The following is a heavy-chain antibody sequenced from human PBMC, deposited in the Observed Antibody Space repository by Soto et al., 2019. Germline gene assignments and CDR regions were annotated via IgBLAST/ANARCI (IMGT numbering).Heavy chain of an antibody. CDR3: ARDRGVVVVAATVYYYYYGMDV. Sequence: GGSLRLSCAASGFTFSSYAMHWVRQAPGKGLEWVAVISYDGSNKYYADSVKGRFTISRDNSKNTLYLQMNSLRAEDTAVYYCARDRGVVVVAATVYYYYYGMDVWGQGTTVTVS. D-gene: IGHD2-15*01. J-gene: IGHJ6*02. CDR2: ISYDGSNK. CDR1: GFTFSSYA. V-gene: IGHV3-30-3*01.